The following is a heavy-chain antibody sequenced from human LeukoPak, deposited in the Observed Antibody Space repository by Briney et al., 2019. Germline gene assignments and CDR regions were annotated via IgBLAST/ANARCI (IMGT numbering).Heavy chain of an antibody. CDR1: GVSLSTYP. V-gene: IGHV4-59*01. Sequence: PSETLSLTCTLCGVSLSTYPWRGLRQPPGKGLEWIGYIYYSGDTNYNRSLKSRVTISIDTSKNHFSLKLSSVTAADTAVYYCARGRPFDYWGQGTLVTVSS. CDR3: ARGRPFDY. CDR2: IYYSGDT. D-gene: IGHD2-15*01. J-gene: IGHJ4*02.